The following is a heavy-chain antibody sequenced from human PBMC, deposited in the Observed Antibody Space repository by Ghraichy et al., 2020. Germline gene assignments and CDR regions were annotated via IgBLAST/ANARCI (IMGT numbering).Heavy chain of an antibody. D-gene: IGHD3-10*01. Sequence: GGSLRLSCAASGFTFSSYWMHWVRQAPGKGLVWVSRIKSDGIEKNYADSVKGRFTISRDNAKNTLYLQMNSLRAEDTAVYYCARDRVYVSGSLGHWGQGNLVTVSS. CDR2: IKSDGIEK. CDR3: ARDRVYVSGSLGH. J-gene: IGHJ4*02. CDR1: GFTFSSYW. V-gene: IGHV3-74*01.